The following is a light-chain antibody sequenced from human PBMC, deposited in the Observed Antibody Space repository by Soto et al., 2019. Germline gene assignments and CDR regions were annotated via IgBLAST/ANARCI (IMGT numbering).Light chain of an antibody. V-gene: IGKV1-39*01. J-gene: IGKJ1*01. CDR2: STS. CDR1: QDISNY. CDR3: QQSYSTPWT. Sequence: DIQMTQSPSSLSASVGDRVTITCQASQDISNYLNWYQQKQGRAPRLLIYSTSTLQSGVPSKFSGSASGTDFTLTISSLQPEDFATYYCQQSYSTPWTFGQGTKVEIK.